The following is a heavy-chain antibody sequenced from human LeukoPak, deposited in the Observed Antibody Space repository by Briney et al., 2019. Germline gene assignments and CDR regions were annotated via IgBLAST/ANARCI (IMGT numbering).Heavy chain of an antibody. J-gene: IGHJ4*02. CDR3: ARVTLGGSDY. CDR1: GFTFSSYG. CDR2: IWYDGSNK. Sequence: QPGRSLRLSCAASGFTFSSYGMHWVRQAPGKGLEWVAVIWYDGSNKYYADSVKGRFTISRDNSENMLYLEMNSLRAEDTAVYYCARVTLGGSDYWGQGTLVTVSS. V-gene: IGHV3-33*01. D-gene: IGHD1-26*01.